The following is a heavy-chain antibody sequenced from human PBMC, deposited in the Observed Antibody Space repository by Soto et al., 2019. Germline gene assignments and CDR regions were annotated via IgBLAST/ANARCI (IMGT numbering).Heavy chain of an antibody. CDR2: ISGSGGST. Sequence: GGSRRLSCTASGFTFSSYAMNWVRQVPGKGLEWVSGISGSGGSTYYADSVKGRFTFSRDIPKNTLYLQMNSLRAEDTAEYYCAKALSHGGSGLYGMYVWGQGTMVTVSS. CDR3: AKALSHGGSGLYGMYV. J-gene: IGHJ6*02. V-gene: IGHV3-23*01. D-gene: IGHD2-15*01. CDR1: GFTFSSYA.